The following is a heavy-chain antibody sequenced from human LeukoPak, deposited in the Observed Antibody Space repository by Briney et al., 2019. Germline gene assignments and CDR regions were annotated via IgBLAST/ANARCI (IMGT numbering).Heavy chain of an antibody. Sequence: PSETLSLTCTVPGGSISSYYWSWIRQPPGKGLEWIGYIYYSGSTNYNPSLKSRVTISVDTSKNQFSLKLSSVTAADTAVYYCAREYYDFWSGLPPNWFDPWGQGTLVTVSS. CDR2: IYYSGST. CDR3: AREYYDFWSGLPPNWFDP. J-gene: IGHJ5*02. V-gene: IGHV4-59*12. CDR1: GGSISSYY. D-gene: IGHD3-3*01.